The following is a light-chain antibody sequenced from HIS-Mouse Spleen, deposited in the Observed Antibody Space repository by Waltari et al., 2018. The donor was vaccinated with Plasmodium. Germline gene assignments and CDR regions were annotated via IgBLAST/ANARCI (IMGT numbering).Light chain of an antibody. Sequence: VLTQSPGTLSLSPGERATLPCRASQSGSSSYLAWYQQKPCQAPRLLIYGASSRANGIPDRFSGSGSGTDFTLTISRLEPEDCAVYYCQQYGSSPYTFGQGTKLEIK. CDR2: GAS. CDR3: QQYGSSPYT. J-gene: IGKJ2*01. V-gene: IGKV3-20*01. CDR1: QSGSSSY.